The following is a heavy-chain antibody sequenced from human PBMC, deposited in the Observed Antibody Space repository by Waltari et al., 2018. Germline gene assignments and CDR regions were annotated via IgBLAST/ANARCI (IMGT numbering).Heavy chain of an antibody. D-gene: IGHD3-22*01. CDR1: GGSFSGYY. CDR3: ARVRYYYDSSAYAY. V-gene: IGHV4-34*01. J-gene: IGHJ4*02. CDR2: INHSGSN. Sequence: QVQLQQWGAGLLKPSETLSLTCAVYGGSFSGYYWSWIRQPPGKGLEWIGEINHSGSNNHNPSLKSRVTISVDTSKNHFSLKLSSVTAADTAVYYCARVRYYYDSSAYAYWGQGTLVTVSS.